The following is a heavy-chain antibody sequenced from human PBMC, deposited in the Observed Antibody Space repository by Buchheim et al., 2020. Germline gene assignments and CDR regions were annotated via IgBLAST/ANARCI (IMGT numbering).Heavy chain of an antibody. CDR3: ARRSQYCSGGSCYLYYFDY. Sequence: QVQLVQSGAEVKKPGASVKVSCKASGYTFTGYYMHWVRQAPGQGLEWMGWINPNSGGTNYAQKFQGWVTMTRDTSISTAYMELSRLRSDDTAVYYCARRSQYCSGGSCYLYYFDYWGQGTL. V-gene: IGHV1-2*04. CDR1: GYTFTGYY. CDR2: INPNSGGT. D-gene: IGHD2-15*01. J-gene: IGHJ4*02.